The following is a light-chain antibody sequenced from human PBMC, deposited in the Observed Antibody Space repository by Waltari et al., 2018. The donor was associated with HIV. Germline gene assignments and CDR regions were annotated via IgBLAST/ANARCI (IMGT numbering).Light chain of an antibody. V-gene: IGLV1-47*01. Sequence: QSVLTQPPSASGTPGQRVTISCSCSRSTLGTNSAYWFQQLPGTTPKLLIYRSNQRPSGVPDRFSGSKSGTSGSLAISGLRSEDEADYYCAAWDDSLRGWVFGGGTKLTVL. J-gene: IGLJ3*02. CDR2: RSN. CDR3: AAWDDSLRGWV. CDR1: RSTLGTNS.